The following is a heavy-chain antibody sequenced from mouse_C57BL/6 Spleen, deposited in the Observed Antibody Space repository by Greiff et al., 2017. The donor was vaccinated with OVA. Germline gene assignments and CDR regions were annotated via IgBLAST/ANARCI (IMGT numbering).Heavy chain of an antibody. J-gene: IGHJ3*01. CDR2: ISDGGSYT. CDR3: ARDHDYAFAY. D-gene: IGHD2-4*01. Sequence: DVMLVESGGGLVKPGGSLKLSCAASGFTFSSYAMSWVRRTPEKRLGWVATISDGGSYTYYPDNVKGRFTISRDNAKNNLYLQMSHLKSEDTAIYYCARDHDYAFAYWGQGTLVTVSA. CDR1: GFTFSSYA. V-gene: IGHV5-4*01.